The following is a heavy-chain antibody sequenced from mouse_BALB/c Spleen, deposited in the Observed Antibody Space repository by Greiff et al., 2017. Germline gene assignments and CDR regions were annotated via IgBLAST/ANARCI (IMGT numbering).Heavy chain of an antibody. CDR3: ARLYYGYGAY. V-gene: IGHV7-3*02. D-gene: IGHD1-2*01. J-gene: IGHJ3*01. CDR2: IRNKANGYTT. CDR1: GFTFTDYY. Sequence: EVQRVESGGGLVQPGGSLRLSCATSGFTFTDYYMSWVRQPPGKALEWLGFIRNKANGYTTEYSASVKGRFTISRDNSQSILYLQMNTLRAEDSATYYCARLYYGYGAYWGQGTLVTVSA.